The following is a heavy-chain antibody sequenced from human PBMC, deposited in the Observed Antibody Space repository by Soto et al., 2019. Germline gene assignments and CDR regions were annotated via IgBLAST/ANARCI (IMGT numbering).Heavy chain of an antibody. CDR1: GGTFSSYA. J-gene: IGHJ6*02. CDR3: ASHSYGYFPHYYHGMDV. V-gene: IGHV1-69*12. Sequence: QVQLVQSGAEVKKPGSSVKVSCKASGGTFSSYASSWVRQAPGQGLEWMGGLIPIFGTANYAQKFQGRVTITADESTSTAYMELISLRSEDTAVYYCASHSYGYFPHYYHGMDVWGQGTTVTVSS. CDR2: LIPIFGTA. D-gene: IGHD5-18*01.